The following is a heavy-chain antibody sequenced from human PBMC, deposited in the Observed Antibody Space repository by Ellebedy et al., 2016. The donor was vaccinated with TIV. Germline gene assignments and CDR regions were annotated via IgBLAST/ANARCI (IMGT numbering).Heavy chain of an antibody. CDR2: SISHQGET. J-gene: IGHJ4*02. Sequence: ASVKVSCKASGYIFASFGMNWVRQAPGQGLEWMGSISHQGETNYLQKFQGRVSMTTDPSTNTAYMELRSVTFDDTALYYWAREGFDYWGQGTAVTVSS. V-gene: IGHV1-18*01. CDR1: GYIFASFG. CDR3: AREGFDY.